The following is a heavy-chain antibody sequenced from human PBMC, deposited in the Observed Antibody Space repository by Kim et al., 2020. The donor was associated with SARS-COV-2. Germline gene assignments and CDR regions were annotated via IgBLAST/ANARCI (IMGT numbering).Heavy chain of an antibody. Sequence: GGSLRLSCAASGFTFSDYYMSWIRQAPGKGLEWVSYISSSSYTNYADSVKGGFTITRDNAKNSLYLQMNSLRAEDTAGYYCSRVGYDYVCGGYRDYYYYYGIVVWGQGPTFTVSS. D-gene: IGHD3-16*02. CDR1: GFTFSDYY. CDR3: SRVGYDYVCGGYRDYYYYYGIVV. J-gene: IGHJ6*02. V-gene: IGHV3-11*05. CDR2: ISSSSYT.